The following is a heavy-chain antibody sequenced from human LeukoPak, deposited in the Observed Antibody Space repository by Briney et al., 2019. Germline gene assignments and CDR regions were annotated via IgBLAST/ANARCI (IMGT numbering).Heavy chain of an antibody. V-gene: IGHV3-23*01. CDR1: GFTFSSYV. D-gene: IGHD6-6*01. CDR3: AKDSDSSSYYFDS. J-gene: IGHJ4*02. Sequence: GGSLRLSCAASGFTFSSYVMGWVRQAPGKGLEWVSAISASGGSTYYADSVKGRFTISRDNSKNTLYLQMNSLRAEDTAVYYCAKDSDSSSYYFDSWGQGTLVTVSS. CDR2: ISASGGST.